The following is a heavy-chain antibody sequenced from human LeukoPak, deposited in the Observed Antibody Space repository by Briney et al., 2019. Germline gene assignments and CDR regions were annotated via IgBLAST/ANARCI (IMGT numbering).Heavy chain of an antibody. CDR3: AKDQRSSWFHYFDY. Sequence: GGSLRLSCAASGFTFSSYAMSWVRQAPGKGLEWVSAISGSGGSTYYADTVKGRFTISRDNSKNTLYLQMNSLRAEDTAVYYCAKDQRSSWFHYFDYWGQGTLVTVSS. D-gene: IGHD6-13*01. V-gene: IGHV3-23*01. CDR1: GFTFSSYA. J-gene: IGHJ4*02. CDR2: ISGSGGST.